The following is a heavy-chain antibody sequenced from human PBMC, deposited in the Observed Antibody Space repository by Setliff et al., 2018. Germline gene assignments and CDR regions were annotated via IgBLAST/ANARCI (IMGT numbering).Heavy chain of an antibody. CDR2: IIPMFGTT. V-gene: IGHV1-69*13. CDR1: GGTFSSSA. J-gene: IGHJ6*03. Sequence: GASVKVSCKASGGTFSSSAIDWVRQAPGQGLEWMGGIIPMFGTTNYAQRFRGRVTITADESTTTAYLELSSLRSEDTAVYYCARVRDCSGGICHRGFHHYMDVWGKGTTVTVSS. D-gene: IGHD2-15*01. CDR3: ARVRDCSGGICHRGFHHYMDV.